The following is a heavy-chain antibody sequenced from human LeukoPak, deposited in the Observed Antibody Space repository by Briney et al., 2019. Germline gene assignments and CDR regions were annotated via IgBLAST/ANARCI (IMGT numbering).Heavy chain of an antibody. CDR1: GFTFSSYA. Sequence: PGGSLRLSCAASGFTFSSYAMSWVRQAPGKGLEWVSAISGSGGSTYYADSVKGRFTISRDNSKNTLYLQMNSLRAEDTAVYYCAKGPRYFSNAGYYFDNWGQGTLVTVSS. CDR3: AKGPRYFSNAGYYFDN. J-gene: IGHJ4*02. D-gene: IGHD5-18*01. V-gene: IGHV3-23*01. CDR2: ISGSGGST.